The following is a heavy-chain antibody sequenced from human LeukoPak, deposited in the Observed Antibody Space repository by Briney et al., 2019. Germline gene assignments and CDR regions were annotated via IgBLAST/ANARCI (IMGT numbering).Heavy chain of an antibody. J-gene: IGHJ5*02. CDR1: GYTFTSYY. Sequence: GASVKVSCKASGYTFTSYYMHWVRQAPGQGLEWMGLINPSGGSTSYAQKFQGRVTMTRDASTSTVYMELSSLRSEDTAVYYCARDQYCSSTSCYDNEFDPWGQGTLVTVSS. V-gene: IGHV1-46*01. D-gene: IGHD2-2*01. CDR3: ARDQYCSSTSCYDNEFDP. CDR2: INPSGGST.